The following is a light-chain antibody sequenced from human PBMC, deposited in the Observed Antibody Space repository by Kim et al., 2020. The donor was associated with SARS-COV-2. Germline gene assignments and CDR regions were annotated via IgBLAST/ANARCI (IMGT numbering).Light chain of an antibody. V-gene: IGKV1-39*01. CDR1: QSISSY. Sequence: DIQMTQSPSSLSASVGDRVTITCRASQSISSYLNWYQQKPGKAPKLLIYAASSLQSGVLSRFSGSGSGTDFTLTISSLQPEDFATYYCQQSYSTPLTVGGGTKVDIK. CDR3: QQSYSTPLT. CDR2: AAS. J-gene: IGKJ4*01.